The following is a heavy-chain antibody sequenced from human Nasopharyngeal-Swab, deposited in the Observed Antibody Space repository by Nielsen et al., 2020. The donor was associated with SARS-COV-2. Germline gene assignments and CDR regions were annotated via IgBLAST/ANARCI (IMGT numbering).Heavy chain of an antibody. Sequence: WIRQPPAKGLAWVSYISSSSSTIYYADSVKGRFTISRDNAKNSLYLQMNILRAEDTAVYYCARGEQLLVVPNWYFDLWGRGTLVTVSS. CDR3: ARGEQLLVVPNWYFDL. CDR2: ISSSSSTI. V-gene: IGHV3-48*01. J-gene: IGHJ2*01. D-gene: IGHD6-19*01.